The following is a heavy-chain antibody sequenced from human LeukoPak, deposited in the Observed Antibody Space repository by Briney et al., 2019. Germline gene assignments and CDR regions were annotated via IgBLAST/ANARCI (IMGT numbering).Heavy chain of an antibody. CDR3: ARSRPSPLTYYGMDV. CDR1: RGSFSGYY. J-gene: IGHJ6*02. CDR2: INHSGST. Sequence: SETLSLTCAVYRGSFSGYYWSWIRQPPGKGREWVGEINHSGSTNYNTSLKRRVTISVDTSKNQFSLKLSSVTAADTAVYYCARSRPSPLTYYGMDVWGQGTTVTVSS. V-gene: IGHV4-34*01. D-gene: IGHD3-9*01.